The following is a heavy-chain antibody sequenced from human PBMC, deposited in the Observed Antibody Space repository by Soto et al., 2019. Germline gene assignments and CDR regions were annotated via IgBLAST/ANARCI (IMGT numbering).Heavy chain of an antibody. J-gene: IGHJ6*02. D-gene: IGHD6-13*01. CDR3: ARDLAAAGEGRGGYYYYYGMDV. CDR2: TYYRSKWYN. V-gene: IGHV6-1*01. CDR1: GDSVSSNSAA. Sequence: QVQLQQSGPGLVKPSQTLSLTCAISGDSVSSNSAAWNWIRQSPSRGLEWLGRTYYRSKWYNDYAVSVKSRITINPDTSKNQFALQLNSVTPKDTAVYYCARDLAAAGEGRGGYYYYYGMDVWGQGTTVTVSS.